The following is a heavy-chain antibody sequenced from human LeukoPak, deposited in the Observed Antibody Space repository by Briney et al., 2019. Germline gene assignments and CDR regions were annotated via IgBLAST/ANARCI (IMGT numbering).Heavy chain of an antibody. J-gene: IGHJ4*02. D-gene: IGHD5-12*01. CDR1: GFTFSSYS. CDR2: ITSRSSHI. Sequence: GESLRLSCAASGFTFSSYSMSWVRQAPGKGLEWVSSITSRSSHIYYADSVRGRFTISRDNAEKSLYLQMNSLRAEDTAVYYCARAGGIESAFDWGQGTLVTVSS. V-gene: IGHV3-21*01. CDR3: ARAGGIESAFD.